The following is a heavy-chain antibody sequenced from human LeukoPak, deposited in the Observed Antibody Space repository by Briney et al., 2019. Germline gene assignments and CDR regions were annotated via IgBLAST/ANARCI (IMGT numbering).Heavy chain of an antibody. CDR2: ISGSGGST. CDR3: AKGVQQDFDY. D-gene: IGHD1-1*01. Sequence: GGSLRLSCAASGFTFSSYDMSWVRQAPGKGPEWVSTISGSGGSTYYADSVKGRFTISRDNSKNTLYLQMNSLRAEDTAVYYCAKGVQQDFDYWGQGTLVTVSS. CDR1: GFTFSSYD. J-gene: IGHJ4*02. V-gene: IGHV3-23*01.